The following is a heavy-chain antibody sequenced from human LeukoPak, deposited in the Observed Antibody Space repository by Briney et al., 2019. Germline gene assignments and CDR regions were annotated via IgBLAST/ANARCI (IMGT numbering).Heavy chain of an antibody. D-gene: IGHD3-22*01. Sequence: GGSLRLSCAASGFTFSSYVVNWVRQAPGKGLEWVSAISGSGGSTYYADSVKGRFTISRDNSKNTLYLQMSSLRAEDTAVYYCAKDRGRYYDSSGYYWGYYFDSWGQGILVTVSS. V-gene: IGHV3-23*01. CDR3: AKDRGRYYDSSGYYWGYYFDS. CDR1: GFTFSSYV. J-gene: IGHJ4*02. CDR2: ISGSGGST.